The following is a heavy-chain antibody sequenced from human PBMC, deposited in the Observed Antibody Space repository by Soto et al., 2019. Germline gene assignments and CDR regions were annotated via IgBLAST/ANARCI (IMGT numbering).Heavy chain of an antibody. V-gene: IGHV4-59*01. CDR3: ARALFGRSTWFDP. J-gene: IGHJ5*02. CDR1: GGSIRSYY. Sequence: QVQLQESGPGLVKPSETLSLTCTVSGGSIRSYYWSWIRQPPGKGLEWIGYIYYSGSTNYNPSLKSRVTISVDTSKNQFSLKLSSVTAADTAVYSCARALFGRSTWFDPWGQGTLVTVSS. CDR2: IYYSGST. D-gene: IGHD3-16*01.